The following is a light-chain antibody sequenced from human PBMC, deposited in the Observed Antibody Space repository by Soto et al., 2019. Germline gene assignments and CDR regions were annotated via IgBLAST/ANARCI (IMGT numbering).Light chain of an antibody. CDR2: EAS. CDR3: QQYENWPTWT. J-gene: IGKJ1*01. Sequence: EIVMTQFPATLSLSRGEGPTLCCRGRQSVRSRLAWFQQKPGQPPRLLIYEASTRATGVPARFSGGASGTEFTLTISSLQSEDFAVYFGQQYENWPTWTFGQATQVEIK. CDR1: QSVRSR. V-gene: IGKV3-15*01.